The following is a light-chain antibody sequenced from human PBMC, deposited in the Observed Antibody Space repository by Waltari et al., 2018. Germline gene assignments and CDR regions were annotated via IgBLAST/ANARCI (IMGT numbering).Light chain of an antibody. CDR1: QSLLHTNGYNF. Sequence: DIVVTQSPLSLPVTPGEPASISCRSSQSLLHTNGYNFLDWYLQKHGQSPQLLIYLGSKLAHGVPDRFSGCGSGTDFTLKISRVEAEDVGVYYCTQGLQTPVTFGGGTKVEIK. J-gene: IGKJ4*01. CDR3: TQGLQTPVT. V-gene: IGKV2-28*01. CDR2: LGS.